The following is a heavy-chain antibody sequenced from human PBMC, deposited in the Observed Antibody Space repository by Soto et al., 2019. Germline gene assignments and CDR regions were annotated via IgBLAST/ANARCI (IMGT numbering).Heavy chain of an antibody. CDR3: ATAPLFRAAAGKGRDY. CDR1: GFTFSSYA. CDR2: ISGSGGST. D-gene: IGHD6-13*01. J-gene: IGHJ4*02. Sequence: GGSLRLSCAASGFTFSSYAMSWVRQAPGKGLEWVSAISGSGGSTYYADSVKGRFTISRDNSKNTLYLQMNSLRAEDTAVDYCATAPLFRAAAGKGRDYWGQGTLVTVSS. V-gene: IGHV3-23*01.